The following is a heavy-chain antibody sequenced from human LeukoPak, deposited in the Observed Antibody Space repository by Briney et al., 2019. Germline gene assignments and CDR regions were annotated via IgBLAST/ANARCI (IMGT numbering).Heavy chain of an antibody. J-gene: IGHJ4*02. CDR1: GFTFSKAW. V-gene: IGHV3-15*01. D-gene: IGHD5-24*01. Sequence: PGGSLRLSCAASGFTFSKAWMSWVRQAPGEGLGWVGRIKSKTEGGTTDYAAPVKGRFAISRDDSKSTVYLQMDSLKTEDTAVYYCTTRDGYPGEWGQGTLVTVSS. CDR2: IKSKTEGGTT. CDR3: TTRDGYPGE.